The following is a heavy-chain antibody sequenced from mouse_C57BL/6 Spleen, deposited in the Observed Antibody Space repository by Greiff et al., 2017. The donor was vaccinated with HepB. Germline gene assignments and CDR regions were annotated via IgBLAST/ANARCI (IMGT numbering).Heavy chain of an antibody. CDR2: INYDGSST. CDR3: ARADSSGYRTWFAY. D-gene: IGHD3-2*02. Sequence: EVQVVESEGGLVQPGSSMKLSCTASGFTFSDYYMAWVRQVPEKGLEWVANINYDGSSTYYLDSLKSRFIISRDNAKNILYLQMSSLKSEDTATYYCARADSSGYRTWFAYWGQGTLVTVSA. J-gene: IGHJ3*01. V-gene: IGHV5-16*01. CDR1: GFTFSDYY.